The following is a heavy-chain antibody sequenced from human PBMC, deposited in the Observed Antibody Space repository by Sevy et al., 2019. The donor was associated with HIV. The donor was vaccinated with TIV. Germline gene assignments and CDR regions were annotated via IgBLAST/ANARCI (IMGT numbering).Heavy chain of an antibody. CDR1: GFTFRSYW. J-gene: IGHJ6*02. Sequence: GGSLRLSCEASGFTFRSYWMSWVRQAPGKGLEWVANIKLDGSEKYYVDSVKGRFTISRDNAKNSLYLQMNSLRAEDTAVYYCARDCSSTSCLWGMDVWGQGTTVTVSS. V-gene: IGHV3-7*03. CDR3: ARDCSSTSCLWGMDV. CDR2: IKLDGSEK. D-gene: IGHD2-2*01.